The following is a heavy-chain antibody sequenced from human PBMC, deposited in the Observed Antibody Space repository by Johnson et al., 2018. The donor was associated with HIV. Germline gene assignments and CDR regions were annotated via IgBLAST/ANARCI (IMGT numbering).Heavy chain of an antibody. J-gene: IGHJ3*02. Sequence: VQLVESGGGLVQPGGSLRLSCAASGFTFSSYAMDWVRQTPGKGLAWVSAVSAGGDNTYYADSVKGRFTISRDNAKNSLYLQMNSLRAEDTAVYYCARDPFGALDGDAFDIWGQGTMVTVSS. V-gene: IGHV3-23*04. CDR1: GFTFSSYA. D-gene: IGHD3-10*01. CDR2: VSAGGDNT. CDR3: ARDPFGALDGDAFDI.